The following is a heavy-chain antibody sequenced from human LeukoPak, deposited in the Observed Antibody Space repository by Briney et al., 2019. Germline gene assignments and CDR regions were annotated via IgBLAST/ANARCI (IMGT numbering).Heavy chain of an antibody. CDR2: ISSSSSYI. Sequence: GGSLRPSCAASGFTFSSYSMNCVRQAPGKGMEWVSSISSSSSYIYYADSVKGRFTSSRDNAKNSLYLQMNSLRAEDTAVYYCARDAQCSKFDYWGQGTLVTVSS. CDR1: GFTFSSYS. V-gene: IGHV3-21*01. D-gene: IGHD2-2*01. J-gene: IGHJ4*02. CDR3: ARDAQCSKFDY.